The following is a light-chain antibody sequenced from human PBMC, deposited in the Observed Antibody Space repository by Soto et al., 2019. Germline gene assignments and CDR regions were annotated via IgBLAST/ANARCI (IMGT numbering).Light chain of an antibody. V-gene: IGKV3-15*01. CDR1: QSVSSN. CDR3: QQYGSSQLT. Sequence: ERMMTQSPATLSVSPGERATLSCRASQSVSSNLAWYQQKPGQAPRLLIYGASTRATDVPARFSGSGSGTEFTLTISSLLSEDFAVYYCQQYGSSQLTFGGGTQV. J-gene: IGKJ4*01. CDR2: GAS.